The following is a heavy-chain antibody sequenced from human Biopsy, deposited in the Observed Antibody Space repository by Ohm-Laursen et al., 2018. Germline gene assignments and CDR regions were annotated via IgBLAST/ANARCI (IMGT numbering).Heavy chain of an antibody. V-gene: IGHV4-59*01. CDR2: AYYTGST. J-gene: IGHJ2*01. CDR3: ARDRGYYSDRTVPGYFDL. D-gene: IGHD3-22*01. CDR1: GDSTSSYY. Sequence: GTLSLTCIVSGDSTSSYYWSWIRQPPGKGLEWIGYAYYTGSTDYNPSLQSRVTISVDTSKNHFSLRLRSVTPADTAIYYCARDRGYYSDRTVPGYFDLWGRGTLVTVSS.